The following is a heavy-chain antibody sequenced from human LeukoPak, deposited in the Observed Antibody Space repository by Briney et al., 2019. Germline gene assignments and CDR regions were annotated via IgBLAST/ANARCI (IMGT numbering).Heavy chain of an antibody. D-gene: IGHD2-15*01. Sequence: PSETLSLTCAVSGYSISSGYYWGWIRQPPGKGLEWIGSIYHSGSTFYNPSLKNRVTISVDTSKNRFSLKLTSVTAADTAVYYCAKVAPSDFDYWGQGTLVTVSS. CDR2: IYHSGST. J-gene: IGHJ4*02. CDR1: GYSISSGYY. CDR3: AKVAPSDFDY. V-gene: IGHV4-38-2*01.